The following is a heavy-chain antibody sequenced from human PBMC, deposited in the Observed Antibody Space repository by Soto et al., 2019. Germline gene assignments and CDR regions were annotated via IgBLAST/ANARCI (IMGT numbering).Heavy chain of an antibody. D-gene: IGHD3-22*01. CDR3: ASGAAFYYDTSRY. CDR1: GFNFNIPA. J-gene: IGHJ4*02. V-gene: IGHV3-30-3*01. Sequence: PGGSLTLSCAAPGFNFNIPALHWIRQAPGEGLEWVAVMSPGGNSQYYADSVKGRFTISRDTSKSTLYLQMTSLRPEDTAVYYCASGAAFYYDTSRYWGQGTLVTVSS. CDR2: MSPGGNSQ.